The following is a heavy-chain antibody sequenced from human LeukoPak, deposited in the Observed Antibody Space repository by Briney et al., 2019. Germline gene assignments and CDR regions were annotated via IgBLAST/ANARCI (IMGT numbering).Heavy chain of an antibody. J-gene: IGHJ4*02. D-gene: IGHD3-22*01. CDR2: ISSRGTTI. Sequence: GGSLRLSCAASGFTFSSYSMNWVRQAPGKGLEWVSYISSRGTTIYYADSVKGRFTISRDNAKNSLYLQMNSLRAEDTAVYYCARPPYDSSGYYLNWGQGTLVTVSS. CDR1: GFTFSSYS. V-gene: IGHV3-48*01. CDR3: ARPPYDSSGYYLN.